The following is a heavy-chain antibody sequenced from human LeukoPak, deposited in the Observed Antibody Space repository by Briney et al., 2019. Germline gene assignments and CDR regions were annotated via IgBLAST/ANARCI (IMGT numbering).Heavy chain of an antibody. CDR2: IYHSGST. Sequence: PSETLSLTCAVSGGSISSCGYSWSWIRQPPGKGLEWIGYIYHSGSTYYNPSLKSRVTISVDRSKNQFSLKLSSVTAADTAVYYCAREVAAGFDYWGQGTLVTVSS. D-gene: IGHD2-15*01. CDR1: GGSISSCGYS. V-gene: IGHV4-30-2*01. CDR3: AREVAAGFDY. J-gene: IGHJ4*02.